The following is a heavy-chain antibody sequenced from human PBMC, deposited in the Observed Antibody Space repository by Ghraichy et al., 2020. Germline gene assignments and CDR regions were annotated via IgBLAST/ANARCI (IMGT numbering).Heavy chain of an antibody. J-gene: IGHJ4*02. CDR1: GYSFTDYW. Sequence: GGSLNISCKASGYSFTDYWIGWVRQMPGKGLEWMGIIYPGDSDTRYSPSFQGQVTISADKSISTAYLQWSSLKASDTAMYYCARHWGPSITSGTYFEYWGQGTLVTVSS. D-gene: IGHD1-14*01. V-gene: IGHV5-51*01. CDR3: ARHWGPSITSGTYFEY. CDR2: IYPGDSDT.